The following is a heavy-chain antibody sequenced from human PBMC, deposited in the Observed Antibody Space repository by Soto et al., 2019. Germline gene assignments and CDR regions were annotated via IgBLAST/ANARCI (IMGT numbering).Heavy chain of an antibody. Sequence: GGSLRLSCAASGFTFSSYVMHRVRQAPGKGLEWAAVISYDGSNKYYADSVKGRFTISRDNSKHTLYLQMNSLRPEDTAVYYCAKDLEGYCTTTSCYTYFGLDVWGQGTTVTVSS. CDR1: GFTFSSYV. CDR3: AKDLEGYCTTTSCYTYFGLDV. V-gene: IGHV3-30*18. D-gene: IGHD2-2*01. CDR2: ISYDGSNK. J-gene: IGHJ6*02.